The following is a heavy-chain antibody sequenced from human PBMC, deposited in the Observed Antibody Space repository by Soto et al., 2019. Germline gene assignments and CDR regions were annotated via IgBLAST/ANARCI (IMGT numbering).Heavy chain of an antibody. CDR3: ASVLGGYSGYDSERGPYYYYYYMDV. CDR1: GGSISSGGYY. J-gene: IGHJ6*03. Sequence: PSETLSLTCTVSGGSISSGGYYWSWIRQHPGKGLEWIGYIYYSGSTYYNPSLKSRVTISVDTSKNQFSLKLSSVTAADTAVYYCASVLGGYSGYDSERGPYYYYYYMDVWGKGTTVTVSS. CDR2: IYYSGST. V-gene: IGHV4-31*03. D-gene: IGHD5-12*01.